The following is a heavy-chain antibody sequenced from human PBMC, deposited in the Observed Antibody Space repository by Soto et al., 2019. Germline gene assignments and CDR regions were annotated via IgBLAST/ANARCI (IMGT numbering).Heavy chain of an antibody. CDR1: GCTFIGYN. J-gene: IGHJ3*01. D-gene: IGHD3-16*02. CDR3: ATIGHHDGFDV. V-gene: IGHV3-21*06. Sequence: EVQLVESGGGLVMPEESLRLSCAASGCTFIGYNMKWVRQAPGKGLEWVASISTSSIEIFYSDLVRGRFTIFRDNARNSLYLQMNSLRAEDTAVYYCATIGHHDGFDVWGQGTTVTVSS. CDR2: ISTSSIEI.